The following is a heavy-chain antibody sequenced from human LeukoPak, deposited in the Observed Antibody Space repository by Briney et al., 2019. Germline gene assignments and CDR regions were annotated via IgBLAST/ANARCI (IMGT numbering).Heavy chain of an antibody. CDR2: MNPNSGNT. V-gene: IGHV1-8*01. CDR3: ARDLITYDSSGYSQSY. Sequence: ASVKVSCKASGYTFTSYDINWVRQATGQGLEWMGWMNPNSGNTGYAQKFQGRVAMTRNTSISTAYMELSSLRSEDTAVYYCARDLITYDSSGYSQSYWGQGTLVTVSS. D-gene: IGHD3-22*01. J-gene: IGHJ4*02. CDR1: GYTFTSYD.